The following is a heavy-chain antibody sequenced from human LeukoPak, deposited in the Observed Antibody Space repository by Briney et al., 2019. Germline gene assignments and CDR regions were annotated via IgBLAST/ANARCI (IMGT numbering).Heavy chain of an antibody. CDR2: IYYSGST. V-gene: IGHV4-59*01. CDR3: ARILPHYYDSSGYYSTVPNWFDP. D-gene: IGHD3-22*01. CDR1: GGSISSYY. Sequence: SETLSLTCTVSGGSISSYYWSWIRQPPGKGREWIGYIYYSGSTNYNPSLKSRVTISVDTSKNQFSLKLSSVTAADTAVYYCARILPHYYDSSGYYSTVPNWFDPWGQGTLVTVSS. J-gene: IGHJ5*02.